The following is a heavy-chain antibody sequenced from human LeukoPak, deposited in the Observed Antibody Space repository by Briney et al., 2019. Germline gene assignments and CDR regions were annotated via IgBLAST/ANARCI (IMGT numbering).Heavy chain of an antibody. CDR3: ARGIESYGDYGY. Sequence: SETLSLTCTVSGGSISGSYWSWIRQPPGKGLEWIAYMYNSGSTNYNPSLKSRVTISIDTSKNQFSLKLSSLTAADTAIYYCARGIESYGDYGYRGQGILVTVSS. J-gene: IGHJ4*02. V-gene: IGHV4-59*01. CDR2: MYNSGST. D-gene: IGHD4-17*01. CDR1: GGSISGSY.